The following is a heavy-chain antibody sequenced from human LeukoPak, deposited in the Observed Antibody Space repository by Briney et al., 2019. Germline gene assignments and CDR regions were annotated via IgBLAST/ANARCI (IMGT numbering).Heavy chain of an antibody. CDR3: ARDRLPNYYGSGSSRYNWFDP. CDR1: GGSFSGYY. J-gene: IGHJ5*02. CDR2: INHSGST. Sequence: SETLSLTCAVYGGSFSGYYWSWIRQPPGKGLEWIGEINHSGSTNYNPSLKSRVTISVDTSKNQFSLKLSSVTAADTAVYYCARDRLPNYYGSGSSRYNWFDPWGQGTLVTVSS. D-gene: IGHD3-10*01. V-gene: IGHV4-34*01.